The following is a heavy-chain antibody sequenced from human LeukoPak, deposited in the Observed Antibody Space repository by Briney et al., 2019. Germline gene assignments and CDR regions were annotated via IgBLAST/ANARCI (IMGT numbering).Heavy chain of an antibody. D-gene: IGHD6-19*01. CDR2: INPNSGGT. Sequence: ASVKVSCKASGYTFTGYYMHWVRQAPGQGLEWVGWINPNSGGTNYAQKFQGRVTMTRDTSISTAYMELSRLRSDDTAVYYCARSSSARYYYYGMDVWGQGTTVTVSS. J-gene: IGHJ6*02. V-gene: IGHV1-2*02. CDR1: GYTFTGYY. CDR3: ARSSSARYYYYGMDV.